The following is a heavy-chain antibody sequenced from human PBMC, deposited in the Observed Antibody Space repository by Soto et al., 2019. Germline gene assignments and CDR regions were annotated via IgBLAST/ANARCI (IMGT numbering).Heavy chain of an antibody. CDR1: GYSFTSYW. CDR3: ASSYTLNYGMDV. D-gene: IGHD3-16*02. J-gene: IGHJ6*02. Sequence: GESLKISCKGSGYSFTSYWISWVRQMPGKGLEWMGRIDPSDSYTNYSPSFQGHVTISAGKSISTAYLQWSSLKASDTAMYYCASSYTLNYGMDVWGQGTTVTVSS. V-gene: IGHV5-10-1*01. CDR2: IDPSDSYT.